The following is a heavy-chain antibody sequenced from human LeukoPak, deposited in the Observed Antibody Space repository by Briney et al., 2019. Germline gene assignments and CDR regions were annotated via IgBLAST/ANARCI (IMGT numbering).Heavy chain of an antibody. D-gene: IGHD2-8*02. V-gene: IGHV3-74*01. J-gene: IGHJ4*02. CDR2: INSDGSIT. CDR1: GFTFRDYW. Sequence: GGSLRLSCAASGFTFRDYWMHWVRQGPGKGLLWVSHINSDGSITDYADSVKGRFTISRDNARNTLSLQMDSLRVEDTAVYYCARNPTGDYDYWGQGALVTVSS. CDR3: ARNPTGDYDY.